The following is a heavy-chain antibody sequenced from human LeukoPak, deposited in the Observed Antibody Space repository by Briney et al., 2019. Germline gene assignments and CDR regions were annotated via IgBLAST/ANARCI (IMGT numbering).Heavy chain of an antibody. J-gene: IGHJ4*02. CDR1: GGSISSYY. CDR3: ARVASDGWFFDY. CDR2: IYTSGST. D-gene: IGHD6-19*01. V-gene: IGHV4-4*07. Sequence: SETLSLTCTVSGGSISSYYWVWIRQPAGKGLEWIGRIYTSGSTNYNPSLKSRVTMSVDTSKNQFSLKLSSVTAADTAVYYCARVASDGWFFDYWGQGTLVTVSS.